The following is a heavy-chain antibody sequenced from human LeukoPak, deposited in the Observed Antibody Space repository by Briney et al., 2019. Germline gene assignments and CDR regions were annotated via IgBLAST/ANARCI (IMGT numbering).Heavy chain of an antibody. CDR3: ARDSLYYYYYYMDV. D-gene: IGHD2-15*01. V-gene: IGHV4-34*01. CDR2: INHSGST. CDR1: GGSFSGYY. J-gene: IGHJ6*03. Sequence: PSETLSLTCAVYGGSFSGYYWSWIRQPPGKGLEWIGEINHSGSTNYNPSLKSRVTISVDTSKKQFSLKLSSVTAADTAVYYCARDSLYYYYYYMDVWGKGTTVTVSS.